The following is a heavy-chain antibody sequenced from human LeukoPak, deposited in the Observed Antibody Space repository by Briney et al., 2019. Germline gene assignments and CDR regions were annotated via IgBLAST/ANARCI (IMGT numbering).Heavy chain of an antibody. D-gene: IGHD3-10*01. CDR2: ISPSGDIT. Sequence: GGSLRLSYAASGFTFSNHGMNWVRQAPGKGLEWVSGISPSGDITYCADSVKGRSTISRDNSKNTLYLEVISLTAEDTAVYYCAKGDAWLRFGEWSQGTLVTVSS. CDR3: AKGDAWLRFGE. CDR1: GFTFSNHG. V-gene: IGHV3-23*01. J-gene: IGHJ4*02.